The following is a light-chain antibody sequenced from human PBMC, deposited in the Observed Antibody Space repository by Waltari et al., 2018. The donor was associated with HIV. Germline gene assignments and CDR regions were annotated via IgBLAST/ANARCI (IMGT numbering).Light chain of an antibody. Sequence: SYELTQPPSVSVSPGQTASITCSGDKLGDKYACWYQQKPGQSPVLVIYQDTNRPSGIPERFSGSTSGNTATLTISGTQARDEADYYCQALDSTTVVFGGGTKLTVL. CDR2: QDT. CDR1: KLGDKY. V-gene: IGLV3-1*01. J-gene: IGLJ2*01. CDR3: QALDSTTVV.